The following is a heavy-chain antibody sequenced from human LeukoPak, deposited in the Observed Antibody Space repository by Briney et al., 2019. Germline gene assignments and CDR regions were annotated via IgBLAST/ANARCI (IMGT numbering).Heavy chain of an antibody. Sequence: GGSLRLSCAASGFTFSSYALTWFRQAPGKGLEWVSSISGSGSNTYYADSVKGRFTVSRDTSKNSLYLQMNSLRAEDTAIYYCAKEHDFWSGYSTYYFDYWGQGTLVTVSS. CDR2: ISGSGSNT. J-gene: IGHJ4*02. D-gene: IGHD3-3*01. V-gene: IGHV3-23*01. CDR3: AKEHDFWSGYSTYYFDY. CDR1: GFTFSSYA.